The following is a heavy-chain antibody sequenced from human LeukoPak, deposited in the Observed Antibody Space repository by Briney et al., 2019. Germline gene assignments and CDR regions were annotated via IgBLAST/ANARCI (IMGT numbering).Heavy chain of an antibody. Sequence: GGSLRLSCAASGFTFSDYSMNWVRQAPGKGLEWVSYISSSSTTIYYANSVKGRFTISRDNAKNSLYLQMNSLRADDTAVYYCAKDPRSSWYYFDFWGQGTLVTVSS. J-gene: IGHJ4*02. D-gene: IGHD6-13*01. CDR2: ISSSSTTI. CDR1: GFTFSDYS. CDR3: AKDPRSSWYYFDF. V-gene: IGHV3-48*01.